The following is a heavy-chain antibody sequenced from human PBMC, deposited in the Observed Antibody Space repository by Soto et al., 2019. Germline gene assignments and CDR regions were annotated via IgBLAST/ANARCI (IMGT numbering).Heavy chain of an antibody. Sequence: PSETLSLTCAVYGGSFSGYYWSWIRQPPGKGLEWIGEINHSGSTNYNPSLKSRVTISVDTSKNQFSLKLSSVTAADTAVYYCARFRPLYSNSHYYYYYMDVWGKGTTVTVSS. CDR2: INHSGST. J-gene: IGHJ6*03. CDR1: GGSFSGYY. V-gene: IGHV4-34*01. D-gene: IGHD4-4*01. CDR3: ARFRPLYSNSHYYYYYMDV.